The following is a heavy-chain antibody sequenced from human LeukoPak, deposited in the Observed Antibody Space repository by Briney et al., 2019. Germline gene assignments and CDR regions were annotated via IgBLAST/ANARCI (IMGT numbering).Heavy chain of an antibody. Sequence: SETLSLTCTVSGGSISSYYWSWIRQPPGKGLEWIGHIYYSGSTNYNPSLKSRVTISVDTSKDQFSLKLSSVTAADTAVYYCARAGATMVRGYYYGMDVWGQGTTVTVSS. D-gene: IGHD3-10*01. CDR3: ARAGATMVRGYYYGMDV. CDR1: GGSISSYY. CDR2: IYYSGST. V-gene: IGHV4-59*01. J-gene: IGHJ6*02.